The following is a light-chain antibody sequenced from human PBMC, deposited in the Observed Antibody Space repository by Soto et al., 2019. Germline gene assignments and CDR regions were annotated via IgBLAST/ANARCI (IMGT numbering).Light chain of an antibody. CDR3: FSYTSSGTYV. J-gene: IGLJ1*01. CDR2: EVS. Sequence: LTQPASVSGSRGQSITISCTGTSSDVGNYKYVSWYQQHPGKAPKLMIYEVSNRPSGVSNRFSGSKSGNTASLTISGLQAEDETDYYCFSYTSSGTYVFGTGTKVIVL. V-gene: IGLV2-14*01. CDR1: SSDVGNYKY.